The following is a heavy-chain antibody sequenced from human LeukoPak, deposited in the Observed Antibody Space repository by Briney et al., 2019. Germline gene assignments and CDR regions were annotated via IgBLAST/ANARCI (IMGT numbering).Heavy chain of an antibody. V-gene: IGHV4-30-4*01. Sequence: SETLPLTCTVSGGSISSGDYYWSWIRQPPGKGLEWIGYIYYSGSTYYNPSLKSRVTISVDTSKNQFSLKLSSVTAADTAVYYCARERGGKIRTFDYWGQGTLVTVSS. D-gene: IGHD4-23*01. CDR2: IYYSGST. J-gene: IGHJ4*02. CDR1: GGSISSGDYY. CDR3: ARERGGKIRTFDY.